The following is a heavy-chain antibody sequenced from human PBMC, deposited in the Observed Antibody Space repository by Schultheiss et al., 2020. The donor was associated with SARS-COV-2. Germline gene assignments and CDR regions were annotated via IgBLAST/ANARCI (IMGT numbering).Heavy chain of an antibody. CDR3: ARLNYYDSSGHGLHDAFDI. J-gene: IGHJ3*02. V-gene: IGHV5-10-1*01. Sequence: GESLKISCKGSGYSFTSYWISWVRQMPGKGLEWMGRIDPSDSYTNYSPSFQGHVTISADKSISTAYLQWSSLKASDTAMYYCARLNYYDSSGHGLHDAFDIWGQGTMVTVSS. CDR2: IDPSDSYT. D-gene: IGHD3-22*01. CDR1: GYSFTSYW.